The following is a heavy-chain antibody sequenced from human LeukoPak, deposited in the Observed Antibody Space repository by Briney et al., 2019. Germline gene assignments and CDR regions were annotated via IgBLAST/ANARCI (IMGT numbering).Heavy chain of an antibody. Sequence: ASVKVSCKASGYTFTGYYMHWVRQAPGQGLEWMGWINPNSGGTNYAQKFQGRVTMTRDTSISTAYMELSRLRSDDTAVYYCARVRSYYDSSGYYIDYWGQGTLVTVSS. CDR3: ARVRSYYDSSGYYIDY. V-gene: IGHV1-2*02. D-gene: IGHD3-22*01. J-gene: IGHJ4*02. CDR1: GYTFTGYY. CDR2: INPNSGGT.